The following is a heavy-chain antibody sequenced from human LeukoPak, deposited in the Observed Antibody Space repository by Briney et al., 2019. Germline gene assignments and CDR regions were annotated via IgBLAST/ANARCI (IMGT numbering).Heavy chain of an antibody. CDR3: AREPRGGFDY. D-gene: IGHD3-10*01. V-gene: IGHV4-61*02. Sequence: PSETLSLTCTVSGGSISSSSYYWGWIRQPPGKGLEWIGRIYTSGSTNYNPSLKSRVTISVDTSKNQFSLKLSSVTAADTAVYYCAREPRGGFDYWGQGTLVTVSS. CDR1: GGSISSSSYY. CDR2: IYTSGST. J-gene: IGHJ4*02.